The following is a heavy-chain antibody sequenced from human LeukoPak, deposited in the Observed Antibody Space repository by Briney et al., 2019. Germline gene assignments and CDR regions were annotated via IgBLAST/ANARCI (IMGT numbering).Heavy chain of an antibody. CDR1: GDSVSSNSVA. CDR3: ATQAYRRFDP. CDR2: TYYTSKWNN. Sequence: PSQTLSLTCAISGDSVSSNSVAWNWFTQSPSRGLESLGRTYYTSKWNNDYAVSVQSRIAVNPNTSKNHSSLHLNSVTPDDTAVYYCATQAYRRFDPWGQGTLVTVSS. V-gene: IGHV6-1*01. J-gene: IGHJ5*02.